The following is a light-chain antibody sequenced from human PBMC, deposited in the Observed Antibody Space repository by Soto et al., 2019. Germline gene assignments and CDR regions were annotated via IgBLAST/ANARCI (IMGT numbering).Light chain of an antibody. Sequence: QSVLTQPASVSGSPGQSITISCTGTSSDIGGYNYVSRYQQHPGKVPKFMIYEVSNRPSGVSDRFSGSKSGNTASLTISGLQAEDEADYYCSSYTSSNNFVFGTGTKVTVL. CDR2: EVS. CDR3: SSYTSSNNFV. CDR1: SSDIGGYNY. V-gene: IGLV2-14*01. J-gene: IGLJ1*01.